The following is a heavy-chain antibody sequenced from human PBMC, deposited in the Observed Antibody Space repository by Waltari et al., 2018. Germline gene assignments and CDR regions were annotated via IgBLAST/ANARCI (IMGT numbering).Heavy chain of an antibody. CDR2: IYDSGSP. CDR1: GGSIGSPY. Sequence: QVQLQESGPGLVKPSETLSLPCTVSGGSIGSPYWSWIRQPTGKGLEWLGYIYDSGSPNFNPSLAGRVTGTADTSKNLFSVTSSSVTAAYTAVYYWARGRKRGYGDSLDYWDQGTRVTVSA. D-gene: IGHD5-12*01. CDR3: ARGRKRGYGDSLDY. V-gene: IGHV4-59*11. J-gene: IGHJ4*02.